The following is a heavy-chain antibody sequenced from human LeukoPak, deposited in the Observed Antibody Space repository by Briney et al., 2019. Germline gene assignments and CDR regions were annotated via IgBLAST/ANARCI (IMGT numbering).Heavy chain of an antibody. Sequence: GGSLRLFCAASGFTFDDYGMSWVRQAPGKGLEWVSGINWNGGSTGYADSVKGRFTISRDNAKNSLYLQMNSLRAEDTALYYCAREDCTNGVCPLDYYMDVWGKGTTVTVSS. V-gene: IGHV3-20*04. CDR1: GFTFDDYG. J-gene: IGHJ6*03. D-gene: IGHD2-8*01. CDR2: INWNGGST. CDR3: AREDCTNGVCPLDYYMDV.